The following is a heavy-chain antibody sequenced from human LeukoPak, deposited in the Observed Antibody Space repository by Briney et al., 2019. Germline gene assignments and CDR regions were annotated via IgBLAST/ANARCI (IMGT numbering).Heavy chain of an antibody. CDR3: ARELRGYSYVYYYYYMDV. CDR2: IYYSGST. D-gene: IGHD5-18*01. Sequence: PSEILSLTCTVSGGSISSSSYYWGWIRQPPGKGLEWIGSIYYSGSTYYNPSLKSRVTISVDTSKNQFSLKLSSVTAADTAVYYCARELRGYSYVYYYYYMDVWGKGTTVTVSS. V-gene: IGHV4-39*07. CDR1: GGSISSSSYY. J-gene: IGHJ6*03.